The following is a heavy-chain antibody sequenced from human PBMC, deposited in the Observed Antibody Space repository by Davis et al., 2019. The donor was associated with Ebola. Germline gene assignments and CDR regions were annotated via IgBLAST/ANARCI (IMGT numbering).Heavy chain of an antibody. CDR3: ARVRTGPHGYFDY. Sequence: MPGGSLRLSCTVSGGSISSSSYYWGWLRQPPGKGLVWIGSIYYSGSTYYNPSLKSRVIVSGDASKNQFSLKLTSLTAADTAVYYCARVRTGPHGYFDYWGQGILVTVSS. CDR1: GGSISSSSYY. CDR2: IYYSGST. J-gene: IGHJ4*02. V-gene: IGHV4-39*07.